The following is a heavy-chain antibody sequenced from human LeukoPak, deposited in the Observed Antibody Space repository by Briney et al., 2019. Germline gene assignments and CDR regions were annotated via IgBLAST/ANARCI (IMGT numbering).Heavy chain of an antibody. D-gene: IGHD6-13*01. J-gene: IGHJ4*02. CDR1: GFTFRNAW. V-gene: IGHV3-15*04. CDR3: ATRGSSPDY. Sequence: GGSLRLSCAASGFTFRNAWMTWVRQAPGKGLEWVGHIESETGGGTTDYATPVKDRFTISRDDSKNTLYLQMNSLKTEDTAVYYCATRGSSPDYWGQGTLVTVSS. CDR2: IESETGGGTT.